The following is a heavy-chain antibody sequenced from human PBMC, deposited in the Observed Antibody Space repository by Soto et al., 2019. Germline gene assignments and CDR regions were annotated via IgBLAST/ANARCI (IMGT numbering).Heavy chain of an antibody. J-gene: IGHJ6*02. D-gene: IGHD3-3*01. V-gene: IGHV1-2*02. Sequence: ASVKVSCKASGYTFTGYYMHWVRQAPGRGLEWMGWINPNSGGTNYAQKFQGRVTMTRDTSISTAYMELSRLRSDDTAVYYCARDRGHTIFGVVPHGMDVWGQGTTVTVPS. CDR3: ARDRGHTIFGVVPHGMDV. CDR1: GYTFTGYY. CDR2: INPNSGGT.